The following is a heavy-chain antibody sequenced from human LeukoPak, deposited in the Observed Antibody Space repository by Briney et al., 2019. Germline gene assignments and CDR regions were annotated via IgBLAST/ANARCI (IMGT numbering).Heavy chain of an antibody. D-gene: IGHD2-2*02. V-gene: IGHV1-69*13. CDR2: IIPIFGKA. CDR3: ARGPGYCSSTSCYNYYYYYYMDV. Sequence: SVKVSCKASGGTFSSYAISWVRQAPGQGVEWMGGIIPIFGKANYAQQFQVRVTLTADESTSPAYMQLSSLRSQDTAVYYCARGPGYCSSTSCYNYYYYYYMDVWGKGTTVTVSS. J-gene: IGHJ6*03. CDR1: GGTFSSYA.